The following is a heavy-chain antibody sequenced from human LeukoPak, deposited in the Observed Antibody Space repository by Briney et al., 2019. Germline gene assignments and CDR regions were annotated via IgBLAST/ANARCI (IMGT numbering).Heavy chain of an antibody. D-gene: IGHD3-10*01. J-gene: IGHJ4*02. Sequence: PSETPSLTCTVSGGSISSSYCSWIRQPAGKGLERIGRIYTTGSTDSTDFNPSLKSRVTMSVDTSKNQFSLKLGSVTAADTAVYYCAGFGAGSYYWGQGTLVTVSS. CDR3: AGFGAGSYY. CDR1: GGSISSSY. V-gene: IGHV4-4*07. CDR2: IYTTGSTDST.